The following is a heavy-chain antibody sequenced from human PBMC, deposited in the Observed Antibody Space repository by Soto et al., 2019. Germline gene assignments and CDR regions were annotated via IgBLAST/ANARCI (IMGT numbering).Heavy chain of an antibody. CDR1: GYSFTNYY. D-gene: IGHD6-6*01. J-gene: IGHJ4*02. CDR2: INPGGGST. CDR3: ARIYEYSSSSPFDY. Sequence: ASVKVSCKASGYSFTNYYIHWVRQAPGQGPEWMGEINPGGGSTSYAQKFQGRVTMTRDTSTSTVYMELSSLRSEDTAVYYCARIYEYSSSSPFDYWGQGTLVTAPQ. V-gene: IGHV1-46*01.